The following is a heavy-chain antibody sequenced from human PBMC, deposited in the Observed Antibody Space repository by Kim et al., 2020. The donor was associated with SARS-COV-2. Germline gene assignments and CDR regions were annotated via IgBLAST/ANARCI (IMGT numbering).Heavy chain of an antibody. CDR3: VRARCTGGGCPFDS. Sequence: GGSLRLSCAASGFTFSHYAMNWVRQTPGKGLEWVSRISGSGSRSYYADSVKGRFTISRDNSKNMLYLHMSSLRAEDTALYYCVRARCTGGGCPFDSWGQGSQVTVSS. J-gene: IGHJ4*02. CDR1: GFTFSHYA. CDR2: ISGSGSRS. D-gene: IGHD2-8*02. V-gene: IGHV3-23*01.